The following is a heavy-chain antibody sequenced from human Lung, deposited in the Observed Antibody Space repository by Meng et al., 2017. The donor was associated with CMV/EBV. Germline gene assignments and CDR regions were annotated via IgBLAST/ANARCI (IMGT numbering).Heavy chain of an antibody. J-gene: IGHJ5*02. Sequence: ASXXISXKASGYTFTGYYMHWVRQAPGQGLEWMGWINPNSGGTNYAQKCQGRVTMTRDTSISTAYMELSRLRSDDTAVYYCARGVRQWLARSWCDPWGKGTXVTVSS. CDR3: ARGVRQWLARSWCDP. CDR1: GYTFTGYY. V-gene: IGHV1-2*02. D-gene: IGHD6-19*01. CDR2: INPNSGGT.